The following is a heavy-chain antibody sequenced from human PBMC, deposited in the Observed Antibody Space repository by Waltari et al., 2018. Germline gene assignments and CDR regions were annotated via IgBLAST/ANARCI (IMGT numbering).Heavy chain of an antibody. J-gene: IGHJ3*02. D-gene: IGHD3-3*01. CDR2: ISSGGETT. V-gene: IGHV3-23*01. CDR3: AKRLLEPQVGAFDI. CDR1: GFTFSSYS. Sequence: EVQLLQSGGGLVQPGGSLRLSCAASGFTFSSYSMSWVRQAPGKGVGGCSAISSGGETTLYADSVKGRFTISRDNSKNTLSLQVSSLRAEDTAVYYCAKRLLEPQVGAFDIWGQGTIVTVSS.